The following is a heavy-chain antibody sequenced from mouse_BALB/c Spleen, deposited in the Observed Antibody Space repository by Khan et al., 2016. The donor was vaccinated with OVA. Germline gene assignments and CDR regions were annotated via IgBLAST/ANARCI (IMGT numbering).Heavy chain of an antibody. D-gene: IGHD2-3*01. Sequence: VELQESGAGLVKPGASVKLSCAASGFTFSSYGMPWVRQTPDKGLELVATINSNGGSTYYPDSVKGRFTISRDNAKNTLYLQISSLKSEDTAVYYCARMARTMIWGAGTTLTVSS. CDR2: INSNGGST. J-gene: IGHJ2*01. CDR1: GFTFSSYG. V-gene: IGHV5-6-3*01. CDR3: ARMARTMI.